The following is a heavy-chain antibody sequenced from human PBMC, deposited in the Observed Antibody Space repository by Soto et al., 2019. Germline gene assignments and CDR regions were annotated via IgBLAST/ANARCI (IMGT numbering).Heavy chain of an antibody. D-gene: IGHD6-13*01. V-gene: IGHV3-21*06. Sequence: GGSLRLSCAASGFTFRSFSMNWVRQAPGKGLEWVSLISPTGSNIYYADSVQGRFTISRDNAKNSLFLEMNSLRAEDMALYYCAVSIAAAYPESDYWGQGTLVTVSS. J-gene: IGHJ4*02. CDR2: ISPTGSNI. CDR3: AVSIAAAYPESDY. CDR1: GFTFRSFS.